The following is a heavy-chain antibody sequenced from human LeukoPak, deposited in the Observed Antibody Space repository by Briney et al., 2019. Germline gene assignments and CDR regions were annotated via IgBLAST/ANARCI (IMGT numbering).Heavy chain of an antibody. Sequence: GRSLRLSCAASGFTFSSYAMHWVRQAPGKGLEWVAVISYDGSNKYYADSVKGRFTISRDNSKNTLYLQMNSLRAEDTAVYYCARDHYYASSGYPPYGMDVWGQGTTVTVSS. J-gene: IGHJ6*02. CDR2: ISYDGSNK. D-gene: IGHD3-22*01. V-gene: IGHV3-30-3*01. CDR1: GFTFSSYA. CDR3: ARDHYYASSGYPPYGMDV.